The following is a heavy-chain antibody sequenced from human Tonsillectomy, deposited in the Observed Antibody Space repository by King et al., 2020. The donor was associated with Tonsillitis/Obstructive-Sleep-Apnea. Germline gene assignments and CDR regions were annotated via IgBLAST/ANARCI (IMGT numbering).Heavy chain of an antibody. Sequence: VQLVESGGGLVQPGGSLRLSCAASGFTFSSYWMHWVRQAPGKGLVWVSRINSDGSSTSYADSVKGRFTISRDNAKNTLYLQMNSLRAEDTAVYYCAREPGEYQLLGGYYYYMDVWGKGTTVTVSS. CDR3: AREPGEYQLLGGYYYYMDV. CDR2: INSDGSST. J-gene: IGHJ6*03. V-gene: IGHV3-74*01. CDR1: GFTFSSYW. D-gene: IGHD2-2*01.